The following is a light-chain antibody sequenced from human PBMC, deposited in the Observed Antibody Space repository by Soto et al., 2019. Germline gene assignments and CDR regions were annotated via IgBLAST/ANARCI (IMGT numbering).Light chain of an antibody. V-gene: IGLV2-14*01. Sequence: QSALTQPASVSGSPGQSITISCTGTSSDVGGYNYFSWYQQHPGKAPKLMIYEVSNRPSGVSNRFSGSKSGNTASLTISGLQAEAEADYYCSSYTSSSTQVFGTGTKLTVL. CDR2: EVS. CDR1: SSDVGGYNY. J-gene: IGLJ1*01. CDR3: SSYTSSSTQV.